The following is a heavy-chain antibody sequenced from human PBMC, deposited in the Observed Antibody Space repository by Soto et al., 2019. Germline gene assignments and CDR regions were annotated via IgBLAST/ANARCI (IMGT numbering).Heavy chain of an antibody. Sequence: SETLSLTCAVSGGSISSSNWWSWVRQPPGKGLEWIGEIYHSGSTNYNPSLKSRVTISVDKSKNQFSLKLSSVTAADTAVYYCARDRGGYYDSSGLDYCGQGTLVT. CDR1: GGSISSSNW. D-gene: IGHD3-22*01. CDR2: IYHSGST. V-gene: IGHV4-4*02. CDR3: ARDRGGYYDSSGLDY. J-gene: IGHJ4*02.